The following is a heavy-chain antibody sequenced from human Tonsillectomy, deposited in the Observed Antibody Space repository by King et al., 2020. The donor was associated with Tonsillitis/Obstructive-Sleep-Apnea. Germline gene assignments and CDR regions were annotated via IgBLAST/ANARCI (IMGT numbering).Heavy chain of an antibody. Sequence: QLVQSGAEVKKPGASVKVSCKASGYTFTSYDITWVRQAPGQGLEWMGWSRPYDGDTNYAQKLQGRVTMTSDTSTTTAYMGLRSLRSDDTAVYYCARDYYDSSGYYHGYFQHWGQGTLVTVSS. J-gene: IGHJ1*01. CDR2: SRPYDGDT. CDR1: GYTFTSYD. V-gene: IGHV1-18*01. CDR3: ARDYYDSSGYYHGYFQH. D-gene: IGHD3-22*01.